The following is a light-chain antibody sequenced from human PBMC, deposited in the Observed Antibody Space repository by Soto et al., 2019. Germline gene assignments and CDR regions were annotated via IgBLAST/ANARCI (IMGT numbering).Light chain of an antibody. CDR3: AAWDDSLSGWV. V-gene: IGLV1-47*02. Sequence: QLVLTQPPSASGTPGQRVTISCSGSSSNIGSNYVYWYQQLPGTAPTLLIYSNNQRPSGVPDRFSGSKSGTSASLAISGLRSEDEADYYCAAWDDSLSGWVFGGGTKLTVL. CDR1: SSNIGSNY. J-gene: IGLJ3*02. CDR2: SNN.